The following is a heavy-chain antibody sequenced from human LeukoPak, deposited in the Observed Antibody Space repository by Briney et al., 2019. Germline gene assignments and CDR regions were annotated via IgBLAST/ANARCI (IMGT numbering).Heavy chain of an antibody. D-gene: IGHD3-22*01. V-gene: IGHV3-30*03. CDR2: ISYNGGRK. Sequence: GGSLRLSCAVSEFTFSRYWMSWVRQAPGKGLEWVALISYNGGRKDYADSVKGRFTIDRDNSKNTVYLQMNSLRPDDTAIYFCARQEARNYYYEGLDYWGQGNLVTVSS. CDR1: EFTFSRYW. CDR3: ARQEARNYYYEGLDY. J-gene: IGHJ4*02.